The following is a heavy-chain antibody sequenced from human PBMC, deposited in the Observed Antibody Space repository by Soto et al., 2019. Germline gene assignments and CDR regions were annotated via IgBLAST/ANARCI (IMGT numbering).Heavy chain of an antibody. J-gene: IGHJ4*02. CDR1: GFTFSDFY. CDR2: ISLGDSYK. D-gene: IGHD5-12*01. V-gene: IGHV3-11*06. CDR3: VRESRTDEDGYDARGYYFDY. Sequence: GGSLRLSCAASGFTFSDFYMSWVRQAPGKGLEWISFISLGDSYKKTADSVKGRFTISRDNANNSLYLQMDSLRAEDTAVYYCVRESRTDEDGYDARGYYFDYWGQGTLVTVSS.